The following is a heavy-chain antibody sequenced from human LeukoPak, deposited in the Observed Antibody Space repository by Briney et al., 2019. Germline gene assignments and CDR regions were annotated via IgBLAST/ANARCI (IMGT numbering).Heavy chain of an antibody. J-gene: IGHJ4*02. V-gene: IGHV4-34*01. D-gene: IGHD5-12*01. CDR2: INHSGST. Sequence: ASETLSLTCAVYGGSFSGYYWSWIRQPPGKGLEWIGEINHSGSTNYNPSLKSRVTISVDTSKNQFSLRLTSVTAADTAVYYCARGMSSGYDFDYWGQGTLVTVSS. CDR3: ARGMSSGYDFDY. CDR1: GGSFSGYY.